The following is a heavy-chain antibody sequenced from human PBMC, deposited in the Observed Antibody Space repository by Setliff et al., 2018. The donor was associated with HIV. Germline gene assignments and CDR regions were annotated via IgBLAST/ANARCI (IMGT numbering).Heavy chain of an antibody. V-gene: IGHV1-46*01. CDR3: ARDRAYSSSPNGP. J-gene: IGHJ3*01. CDR1: GYTFTSYY. Sequence: ASVKVSCKASGYTFTSYYMHWVRQAPGQGVEWMGIINPSGGSTSYAQKFQGRVTMTSDTSTCTVYMELSSLRSGDTAVYYCARDRAYSSSPNGPGGQGTMVTVSS. D-gene: IGHD6-13*01. CDR2: INPSGGST.